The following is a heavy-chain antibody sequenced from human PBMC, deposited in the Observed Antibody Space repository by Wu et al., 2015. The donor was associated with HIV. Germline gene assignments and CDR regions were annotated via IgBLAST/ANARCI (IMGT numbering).Heavy chain of an antibody. D-gene: IGHD3-10*01. Sequence: QVQLVQSGAEVKKPGSSVKVSCKASGGTFSSYAISWVRQAPGQGLEWMGGIIPIFGTANYAQKFQGRVTITADESTSTAYMELSSLRSEDTAVYYCARDYLDGSGSYYNSYPDAFDIWGQGTMVTVSS. CDR2: IIPIFGTA. J-gene: IGHJ3*02. CDR1: GGTFSSYA. CDR3: ARDYLDGSGSYYNSYPDAFDI. V-gene: IGHV1-69*12.